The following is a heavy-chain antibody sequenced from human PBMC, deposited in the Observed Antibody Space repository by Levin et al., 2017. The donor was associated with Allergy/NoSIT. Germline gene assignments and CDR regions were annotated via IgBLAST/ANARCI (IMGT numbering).Heavy chain of an antibody. CDR3: AKEEGVVVPVAMSTPDY. CDR2: LSYDGSNK. V-gene: IGHV3-30*18. CDR1: GFTFSSYG. D-gene: IGHD2-2*01. J-gene: IGHJ4*02. Sequence: GGSLRLSCSASGFTFSSYGMHWVRQAPGKGLEWVAALSYDGSNKYYADSVKGRFTISRDNSKNTLYLQLNSLRAEDTAVYYCAKEEGVVVPVAMSTPDYWGQGTLVTVSS.